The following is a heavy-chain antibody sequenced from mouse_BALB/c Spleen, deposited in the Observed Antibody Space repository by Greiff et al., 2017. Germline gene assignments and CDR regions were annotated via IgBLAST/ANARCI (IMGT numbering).Heavy chain of an antibody. J-gene: IGHJ1*01. V-gene: IGHV5-6-5*01. D-gene: IGHD1-1*01. CDR3: AKIYYYGSSYEDWYFDV. Sequence: EVQVVESGGGLVKPGGSLKLSCAASGFTFSSYAMSWVRQTPEKRLEWVASISSGGSTYYPDSVKGRFTISRDNARNILYLQMSSLRSEDTAMYYCAKIYYYGSSYEDWYFDVWGAGTTVTVSS. CDR2: ISSGGST. CDR1: GFTFSSYA.